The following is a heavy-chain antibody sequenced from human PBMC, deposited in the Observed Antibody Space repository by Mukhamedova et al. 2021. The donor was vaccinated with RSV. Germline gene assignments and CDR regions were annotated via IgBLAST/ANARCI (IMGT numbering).Heavy chain of an antibody. CDR3: AREAWTPYRNSSGYYYYYMDV. Sequence: GHHYHRGSINYNPSLKSRVTISLDTSKNQFSLKLTSVTAADTAVYYCAREAWTPYRNSSGYYYYYMDVWGKGTTVTVSS. D-gene: IGHD2/OR15-2a*01. J-gene: IGHJ6*03. CDR2: HYHRGSI. V-gene: IGHV4-59*01.